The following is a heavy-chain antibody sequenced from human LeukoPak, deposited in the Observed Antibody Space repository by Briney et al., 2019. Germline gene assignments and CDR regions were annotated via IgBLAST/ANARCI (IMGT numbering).Heavy chain of an antibody. D-gene: IGHD5-12*01. CDR3: ASPASGYDYPYYYGTDV. J-gene: IGHJ6*02. CDR1: GYTFTSYG. CDR2: INPNSGGT. V-gene: IGHV1-2*02. Sequence: GASVKVSCKASGYTFTSYGISWVRHAPGQGLEWVGGINPNSGGTNYAQKFQGRVTMTRDTSISTAYMELSRLSSDDTAVYYCASPASGYDYPYYYGTDVWGQGTTVTVSS.